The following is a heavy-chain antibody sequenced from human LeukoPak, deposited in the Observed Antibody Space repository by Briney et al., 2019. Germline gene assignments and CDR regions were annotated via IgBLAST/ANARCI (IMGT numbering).Heavy chain of an antibody. V-gene: IGHV3-30*04. CDR1: GFTFSRYA. D-gene: IGHD3-10*01. CDR2: ISYDGSNK. J-gene: IGHJ4*02. Sequence: QPGGSLRLSCAASGFTFSRYAMHWVGQAPGKGLEWVAVISYDGSNKYYADSVKGRFTISRDNSKNTLYLQMNSLRAEDTAVYYCAKNMVRGVYLIDYWGQGTLVTVSS. CDR3: AKNMVRGVYLIDY.